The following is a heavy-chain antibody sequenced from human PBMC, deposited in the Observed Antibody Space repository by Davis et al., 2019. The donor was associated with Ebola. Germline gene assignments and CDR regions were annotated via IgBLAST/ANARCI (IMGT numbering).Heavy chain of an antibody. D-gene: IGHD4-11*01. CDR1: GGTFSSYA. J-gene: IGHJ6*02. CDR3: ARDEVTNLARYYYGMDV. Sequence: SVKVSCKASGGTFSSYAISWVRQAPGQGLEWMGRIIPILGIANYAQKFQGRVTITADKSTSTAYMELSSLRSEDTAVYYCARDEVTNLARYYYGMDVWGQGTTVTVSS. CDR2: IIPILGIA. V-gene: IGHV1-69*04.